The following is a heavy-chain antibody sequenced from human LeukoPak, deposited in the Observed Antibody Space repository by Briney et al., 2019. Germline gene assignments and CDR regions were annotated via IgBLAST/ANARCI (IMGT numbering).Heavy chain of an antibody. Sequence: ASVKVSCKASGYTFTSYGISWVRQAPGQGLEWMGWISAYNGNTNYAQKLQGRVTMTTDTSTSTAYVELRSLRSDDTAVYYCARVVRYFDWLGDAFDIWGQGTMVTVSS. CDR2: ISAYNGNT. V-gene: IGHV1-18*04. CDR1: GYTFTSYG. J-gene: IGHJ3*02. D-gene: IGHD3-9*01. CDR3: ARVVRYFDWLGDAFDI.